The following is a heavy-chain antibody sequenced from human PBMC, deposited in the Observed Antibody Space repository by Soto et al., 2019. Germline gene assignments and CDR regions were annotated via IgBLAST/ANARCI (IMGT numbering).Heavy chain of an antibody. CDR1: GVSLSTSGMG. V-gene: IGHV2-5*02. J-gene: IGHJ5*02. D-gene: IGHD3-3*01. CDR3: ARGQRFSDSFDP. Sequence: SGPTLVNPTQTLTLTCTFSGVSLSTSGMGGGWLRQPPGKALEWLALVYWDDDKRYSPSLKSRLTMSLDTSKNQFSLRLTSVTAADTAVYYCARGQRFSDSFDPWGQGTLVTVSS. CDR2: VYWDDDK.